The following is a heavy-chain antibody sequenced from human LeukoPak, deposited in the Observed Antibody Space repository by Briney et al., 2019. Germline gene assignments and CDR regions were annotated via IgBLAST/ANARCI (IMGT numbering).Heavy chain of an antibody. CDR1: GFPFRSYA. CDR2: ISYDGTNK. V-gene: IGHV3-30-3*01. CDR3: ARDSITMVRGVIHDWFDL. D-gene: IGHD3-10*01. J-gene: IGHJ5*02. Sequence: PGGSLRLSCAASGFPFRSYAMHWVRQAPGKGLEWVAVISYDGTNKYYADSVKGRFTISRDNSQNTLYLHMNSLRAEDTAVYYCARDSITMVRGVIHDWFDLWGQGTLVTVSS.